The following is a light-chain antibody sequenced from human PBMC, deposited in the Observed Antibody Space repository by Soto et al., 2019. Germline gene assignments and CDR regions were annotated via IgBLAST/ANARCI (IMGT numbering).Light chain of an antibody. CDR1: QSVSSN. V-gene: IGKV3-15*01. Sequence: EIVMTQSPATLSVSPGERATLSCRASQSVSSNLAWYQQKPGQAPRLLIYGESTRATGIPARFSGSGSGTEFTLTISSLQSEDLAIYYCQQYDNWPSITFGQGTRLEI. CDR2: GES. J-gene: IGKJ5*01. CDR3: QQYDNWPSIT.